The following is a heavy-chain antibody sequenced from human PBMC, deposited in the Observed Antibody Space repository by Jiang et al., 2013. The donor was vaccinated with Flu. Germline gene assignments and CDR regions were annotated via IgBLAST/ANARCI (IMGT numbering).Heavy chain of an antibody. CDR1: D. CDR2: IGTIGDT. D-gene: IGHD1-7*01. V-gene: IGHV3-13*01. Sequence: DMHWVRQATGKGLEWVSAIGTIGDTYYADSVKGRFTISRENAKNSLYLEMNSLRAGDTAVYYCAREGTGTTYDLFDIWGQGTMVTVSS. CDR3: AREGTGTTYDLFDI. J-gene: IGHJ3*02.